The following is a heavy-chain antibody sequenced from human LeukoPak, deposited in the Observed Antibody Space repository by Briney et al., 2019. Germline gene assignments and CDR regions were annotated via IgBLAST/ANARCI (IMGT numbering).Heavy chain of an antibody. J-gene: IGHJ6*03. CDR1: GGSFSGYY. D-gene: IGHD2-15*01. CDR3: ARGYCSGGSCYSYYYYNCMDV. CDR2: IHYSGST. V-gene: IGHV4-34*01. Sequence: KASETLSLTCAVYGGSFSGYYWSWIRQPPGKGLEWIGSIHYSGSTNYNPSLKSRVTTSVDTSKNQFSLKLSSVTAADTAVYYCARGYCSGGSCYSYYYYNCMDVWGKGTTVTVSS.